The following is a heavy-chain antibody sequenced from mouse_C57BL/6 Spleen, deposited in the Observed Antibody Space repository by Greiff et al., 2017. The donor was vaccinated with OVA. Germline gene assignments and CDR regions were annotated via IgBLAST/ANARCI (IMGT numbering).Heavy chain of an antibody. D-gene: IGHD1-1*01. CDR3: ASYYYGRYFDV. CDR1: GYSFTGYY. CDR2: INPSTGGT. Sequence: EVKLQESGPELVKPGASVKISCKASGYSFTGYYMNWVKQSPEKSLEWIGEINPSTGGTTYNQKFKAKATLTVDKSSSTAYMQLKSLTSEDSAVYYCASYYYGRYFDVWGTGTTVTVSS. J-gene: IGHJ1*03. V-gene: IGHV1-42*01.